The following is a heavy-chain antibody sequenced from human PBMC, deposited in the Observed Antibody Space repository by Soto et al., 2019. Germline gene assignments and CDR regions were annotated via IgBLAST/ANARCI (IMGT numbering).Heavy chain of an antibody. CDR2: IIPIFGTA. J-gene: IGHJ3*02. CDR1: GGTFSSYA. CDR3: ARDGSSYYYDSSGYSRSAFDI. V-gene: IGHV1-69*13. D-gene: IGHD3-22*01. Sequence: SVKVSCKASGGTFSSYAISWVRQAPGQGLEWMGGIIPIFGTANYAQKFQGRVTITADESTSTAYMEMSSLSSEDKAVYYCARDGSSYYYDSSGYSRSAFDIWGQGTMVTVSS.